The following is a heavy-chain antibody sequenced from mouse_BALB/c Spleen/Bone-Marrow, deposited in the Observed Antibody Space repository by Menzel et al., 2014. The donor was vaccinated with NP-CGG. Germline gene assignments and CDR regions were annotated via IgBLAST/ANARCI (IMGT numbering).Heavy chain of an antibody. CDR1: GYVFSTYW. CDR3: ARSNYGYDVYFDY. Sequence: VKLMESGAELVRPGSSVRISCKASGYVFSTYWMNWVKQRPGQGLERIGQIYPGDGDTNYNGKFKGKATLTAGKSSSTAYMQLNSLTSEDSAVYFCARSNYGYDVYFDYWGRGTTLTVSS. D-gene: IGHD2-2*01. CDR2: IYPGDGDT. V-gene: IGHV1-80*01. J-gene: IGHJ2*01.